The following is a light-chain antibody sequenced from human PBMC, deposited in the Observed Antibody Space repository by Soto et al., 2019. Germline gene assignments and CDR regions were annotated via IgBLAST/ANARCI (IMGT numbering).Light chain of an antibody. J-gene: IGLJ1*01. CDR1: SSNIGNFY. CDR3: SSYTTRNTLV. Sequence: QSVLTQPPSVSAAPGQKVTISCSGSSSNIGNFYVSWYQQLPGTVPKLLIYDSDKRPSEIPDRFSGSKSGTSATLGITGLQTGDEADYYCSSYTTRNTLVFGSGTKVT. V-gene: IGLV1-51*01. CDR2: DSD.